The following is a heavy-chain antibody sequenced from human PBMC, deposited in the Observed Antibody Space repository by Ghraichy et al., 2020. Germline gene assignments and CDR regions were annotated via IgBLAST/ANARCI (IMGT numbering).Heavy chain of an antibody. CDR1: GGSISSSSYY. CDR3: AALERAHYYYGMDV. CDR2: IYYSGST. Sequence: SETLSLTCTVSGGSISSSSYYWGWIRQPPGKGLEWIGSIYYSGSTYYNPSLKSRVTISVDTSKNQFSLKLSSVTAADTAVYYCAALERAHYYYGMDVWGQGTTVTVSS. V-gene: IGHV4-39*01. D-gene: IGHD5-24*01. J-gene: IGHJ6*02.